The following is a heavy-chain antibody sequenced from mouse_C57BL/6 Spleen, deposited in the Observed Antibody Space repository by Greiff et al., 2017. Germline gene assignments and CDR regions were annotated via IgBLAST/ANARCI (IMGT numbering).Heavy chain of an antibody. CDR3: ARGDYGNSPDY. CDR2: INPSSGYT. Sequence: QVQLQQSGAELARPGASVKMSCKASGYTFTSYTMHWVKQRPGQGLEWIGYINPSSGYTKYNQKFKDKATLTADTSSSTAYMQLSSLTSEDSAVYCCARGDYGNSPDYWGQGTTLTVSS. D-gene: IGHD1-1*01. J-gene: IGHJ2*01. CDR1: GYTFTSYT. V-gene: IGHV1-4*01.